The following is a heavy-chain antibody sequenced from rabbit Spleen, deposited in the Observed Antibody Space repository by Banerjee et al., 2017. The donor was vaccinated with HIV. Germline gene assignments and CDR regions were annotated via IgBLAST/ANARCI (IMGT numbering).Heavy chain of an antibody. J-gene: IGHJ4*01. Sequence: EQLEESGGGLVKPEGSLTLTCKASGVSLNDKDVMCWVRQAPGKGLEWIACINIVTGKSVYASWAKGRFTMSRTSSTTVTLQMTSLTAADTATYFCAGGGATSSGYPNLWGQGTLVTVS. CDR3: AGGGATSSGYPNL. CDR1: GVSLNDKDV. D-gene: IGHD1-1*01. V-gene: IGHV1S45*01. CDR2: INIVTGKS.